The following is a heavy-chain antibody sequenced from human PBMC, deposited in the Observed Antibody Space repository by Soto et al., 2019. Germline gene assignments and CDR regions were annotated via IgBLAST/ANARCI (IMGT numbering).Heavy chain of an antibody. CDR3: ARDYGGHSNSDY. CDR2: IYFNGIT. CDR1: GGSITSGGHY. D-gene: IGHD4-17*01. V-gene: IGHV4-31*03. J-gene: IGHJ4*02. Sequence: SETLSLTCTVSGGSITSGGHYWSWIRQHPGKGLEWIGYIYFNGITYYNPSLKSRVTMLVDTSKNQFSLKLSSVTAADTAVYYCARDYGGHSNSDYWGQGTQVTV.